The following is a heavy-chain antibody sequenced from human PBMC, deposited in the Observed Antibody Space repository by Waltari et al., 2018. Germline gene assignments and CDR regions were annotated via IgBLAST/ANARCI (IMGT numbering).Heavy chain of an antibody. D-gene: IGHD2-21*02. V-gene: IGHV6-1*01. CDR2: TFYRSKWYN. CDR1: GDSASSNRAA. Sequence: QLQQSGPGLVKPAQTLSLTRAISGDSASSNRAAWNWIRETPSRGLEWLGRTFYRSKWYNDYAVSVRSRITINPDTSKNQFSLQLNSVTPEDTAVYYCAREGVVGTAFAFWGQGTLVTVSS. J-gene: IGHJ4*02. CDR3: AREGVVGTAFAF.